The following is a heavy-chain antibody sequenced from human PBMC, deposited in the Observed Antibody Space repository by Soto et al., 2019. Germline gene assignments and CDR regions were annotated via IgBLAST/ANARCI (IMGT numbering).Heavy chain of an antibody. CDR1: GGTISSYY. J-gene: IGHJ2*01. Sequence: SETLSLTCTVSGGTISSYYWSWIRQPPGKGLEWIGYIYYSGSTNYNPSLKSRVTISVDTSKNQFSLKLSSVTAADTAVYYCARFNWYFDLWGRGTLVTVSS. V-gene: IGHV4-59*08. CDR3: ARFNWYFDL. CDR2: IYYSGST.